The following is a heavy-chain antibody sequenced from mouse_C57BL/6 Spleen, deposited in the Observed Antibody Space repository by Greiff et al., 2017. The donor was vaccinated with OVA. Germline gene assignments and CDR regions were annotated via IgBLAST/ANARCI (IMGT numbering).Heavy chain of an antibody. Sequence: EVKVEESGGGLVQPGGSMKLSCVASGFTFSNYWMNWVRQSPEKGLEWVAQIRLKSDNYATHYAESVKGRFTISRDDSKSSVYLQMNNLRAEDTGIYYCTGYYYGSNFDYWGQGTTLTVSS. V-gene: IGHV6-3*01. CDR2: IRLKSDNYAT. CDR1: GFTFSNYW. D-gene: IGHD1-1*01. CDR3: TGYYYGSNFDY. J-gene: IGHJ2*01.